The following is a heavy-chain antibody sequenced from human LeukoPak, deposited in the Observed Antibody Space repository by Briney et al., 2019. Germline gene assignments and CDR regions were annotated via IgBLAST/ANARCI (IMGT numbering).Heavy chain of an antibody. Sequence: GGSLRLSCAASGFIFGDYSMNWVRRPPGKGLEWISYIGIDSGDTKYADSVKGRFTISADSAKNSLFLHMNSLRVEDTAVYYCARDHNFAFDNWGQGTLVTVSS. CDR3: ARDHNFAFDN. J-gene: IGHJ4*02. D-gene: IGHD5-24*01. CDR1: GFIFGDYS. V-gene: IGHV3-11*06. CDR2: IGIDSGDT.